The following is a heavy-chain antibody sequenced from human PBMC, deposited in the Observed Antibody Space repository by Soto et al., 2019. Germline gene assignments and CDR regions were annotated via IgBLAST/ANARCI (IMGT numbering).Heavy chain of an antibody. CDR2: INHSGST. Sequence: PSETLSLTCAVYGGSFSGYYWSWIRQPPGKGLEWIGEINHSGSTNYNPSLKSRVTISVDTSKNQFSLKLSSVTAADTAVYYCARGRAVAGNLYYYYYGMDVWGQGTTVTVSS. CDR3: ARGRAVAGNLYYYYYGMDV. D-gene: IGHD6-19*01. J-gene: IGHJ6*02. V-gene: IGHV4-34*01. CDR1: GGSFSGYY.